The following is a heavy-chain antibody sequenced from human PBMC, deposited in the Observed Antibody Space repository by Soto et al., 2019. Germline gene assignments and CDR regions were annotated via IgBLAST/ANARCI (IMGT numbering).Heavy chain of an antibody. CDR2: IKQDGSEK. D-gene: IGHD2-15*01. V-gene: IGHV3-7*01. Sequence: PGGSLRLSCAASGFTFSSYWVSWVRQAPGKGLEWVANIKQDGSEKYYVDSVKGRFTISRDNAKNSLYLQMNSLRAEDTAVYYCSRGVGYCSGGSCYSGDAFDIWGQGTMVTVSS. CDR1: GFTFSSYW. CDR3: SRGVGYCSGGSCYSGDAFDI. J-gene: IGHJ3*02.